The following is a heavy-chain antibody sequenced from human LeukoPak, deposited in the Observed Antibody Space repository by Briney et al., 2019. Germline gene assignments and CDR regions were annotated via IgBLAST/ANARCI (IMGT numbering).Heavy chain of an antibody. V-gene: IGHV3-30*02. J-gene: IGHJ5*02. CDR2: IRYDGSNK. CDR3: ARVARYYYGSGSYWFDP. CDR1: GFTFSSYS. D-gene: IGHD3-10*01. Sequence: PGGSLRLSCAASGFTFSSYSMNWVRQAPGKGLEWVAFIRYDGSNKYYADSVKGRFSISRDNSKNTLYLQMNRLRADDTAVYYCARVARYYYGSGSYWFDPWGQGTLVTVSS.